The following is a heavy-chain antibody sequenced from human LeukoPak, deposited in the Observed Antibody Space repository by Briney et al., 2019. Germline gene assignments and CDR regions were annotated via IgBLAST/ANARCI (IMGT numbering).Heavy chain of an antibody. CDR3: ASGYYYDSSGYFAFDI. D-gene: IGHD3-22*01. CDR2: INPNSGGT. J-gene: IGHJ3*02. Sequence: ASVKVSCKASGYTFTGYYMHWVRQAPGQGLEWMGWINPNSGGTNYAQKFQGRVTITADKSTSTAYMELSSLRSEDTAVYYCASGYYYDSSGYFAFDIWGQGTMVTVSS. V-gene: IGHV1-2*02. CDR1: GYTFTGYY.